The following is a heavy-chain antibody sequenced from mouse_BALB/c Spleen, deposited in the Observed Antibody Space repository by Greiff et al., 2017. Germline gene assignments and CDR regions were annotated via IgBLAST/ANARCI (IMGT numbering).Heavy chain of an antibody. D-gene: IGHD2-4*01. CDR2: ISSGSSTI. CDR3: ARSSTMITTGGFMDY. J-gene: IGHJ4*01. CDR1: GFTFSSFG. Sequence: EVKLVESGGGLVQPGGSRKLSCAASGFTFSSFGMHWVRQAPEKGLEWVAYISSGSSTIYYADTVKGRFTISRDNPKNTLFLQMTSLRSEDTAMYYCARSSTMITTGGFMDYWGQGTSVTVSS. V-gene: IGHV5-17*02.